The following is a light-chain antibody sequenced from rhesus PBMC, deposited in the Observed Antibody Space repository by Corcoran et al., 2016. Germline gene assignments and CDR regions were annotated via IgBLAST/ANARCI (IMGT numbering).Light chain of an antibody. J-gene: IGKJ1*01. V-gene: IGKV1S12*01. Sequence: DIQMTQSPSALSASVGDRVTISCRASQNIYSNLAWYQQKPGKAPKLLIYAASSLQTGIPSRFSGSGSGTDVTLTISSLQPEDSAAYYCQHYYDNPWTFGQGTKVEIK. CDR2: AAS. CDR3: QHYYDNPWT. CDR1: QNIYSN.